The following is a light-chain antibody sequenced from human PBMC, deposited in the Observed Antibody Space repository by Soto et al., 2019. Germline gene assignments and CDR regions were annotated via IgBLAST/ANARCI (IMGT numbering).Light chain of an antibody. CDR2: AAS. J-gene: IGKJ3*01. V-gene: IGKV3-20*01. CDR3: QQYGSSPCT. Sequence: EIVLTQSPCTLSLSPGERATLSCRASQSFSSSYFAWYQQKPGQAHRLLIYAASSRATGIPDRFSGSGSGTDFTLTISRLEPEDFAVYYCQQYGSSPCTFGPGTKVDIK. CDR1: QSFSSSY.